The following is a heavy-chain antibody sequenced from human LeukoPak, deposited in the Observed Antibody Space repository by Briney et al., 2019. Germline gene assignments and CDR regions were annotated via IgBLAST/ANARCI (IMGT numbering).Heavy chain of an antibody. V-gene: IGHV1-69*13. Sequence: RASVKVSCKASGGTFSSYAISWVRQAPGQGLEWMGGIIPIFGTANYAQKFQGRVTITADESTSTAYMELSSLRSEDTAVYYCARELAPKVVRGVIITENFDYWGQGTLVTVSS. CDR1: GGTFSSYA. CDR3: ARELAPKVVRGVIITENFDY. D-gene: IGHD3-10*01. J-gene: IGHJ4*02. CDR2: IIPIFGTA.